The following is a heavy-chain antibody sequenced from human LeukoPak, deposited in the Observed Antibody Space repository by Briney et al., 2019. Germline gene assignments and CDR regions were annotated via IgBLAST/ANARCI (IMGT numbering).Heavy chain of an antibody. CDR2: IYTSGST. CDR3: ARHIFTVGPFDY. V-gene: IGHV4-61*02. J-gene: IGHJ4*02. D-gene: IGHD4-23*01. Sequence: SETLSLTCTVSGGSISSGGYYWSWIRQHPGKGLEWIGRIYTSGSTNYNPSLKSRVTMSVDTSKNQFSLKLSSVTAADTAVYYCARHIFTVGPFDYWGQGTLVTVSS. CDR1: GGSISSGGYY.